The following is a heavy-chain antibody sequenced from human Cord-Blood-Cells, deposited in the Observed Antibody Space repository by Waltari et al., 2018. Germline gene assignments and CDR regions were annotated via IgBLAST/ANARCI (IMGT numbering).Heavy chain of an antibody. Sequence: VQLVQSGAAVKKPGAPVKVSCKASGSHLPGHYRHWVRQAPGQGLGWMGWINPNSGGTNYAQKFQGRVTMTRDTSISTAYMELSRLRSDDTAVYYCARVSPAAGDYWGQGTLVTVSS. CDR1: GSHLPGHY. D-gene: IGHD6-13*01. CDR3: ARVSPAAGDY. V-gene: IGHV1-2*02. CDR2: INPNSGGT. J-gene: IGHJ4*02.